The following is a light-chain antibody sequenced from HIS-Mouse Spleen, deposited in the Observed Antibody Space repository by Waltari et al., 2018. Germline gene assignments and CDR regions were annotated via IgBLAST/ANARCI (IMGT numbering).Light chain of an antibody. J-gene: IGLJ2*01. CDR2: EDS. Sequence: KEPPSVSVSPGQTARITCPGDALPTQSAYWYQQKSGQAPVLVIYEDSKRPSGIPERFSGSSSGTMATLTISGAQVEDEADYYCYSTDSSGNHRVFGGGTKLTVL. CDR3: YSTDSSGNHRV. V-gene: IGLV3-10*01. CDR1: ALPTQS.